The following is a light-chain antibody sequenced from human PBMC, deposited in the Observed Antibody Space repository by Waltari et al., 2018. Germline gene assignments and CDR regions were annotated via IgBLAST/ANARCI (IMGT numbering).Light chain of an antibody. V-gene: IGLV3-1*01. Sequence: ASWYQQKPGQSPLLVIYQDTKRPSEIPERFSGSKSANAATLTITGTQAVDEADYYCQALGTGAWVFGGGTKLTVL. CDR3: QALGTGAWV. CDR2: QDT. J-gene: IGLJ3*02.